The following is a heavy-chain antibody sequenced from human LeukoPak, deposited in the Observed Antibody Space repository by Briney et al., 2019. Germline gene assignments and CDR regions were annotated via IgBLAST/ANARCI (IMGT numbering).Heavy chain of an antibody. CDR3: AKDHTYDYYYGMDV. D-gene: IGHD3-16*01. CDR1: GFTFDDYA. Sequence: GGSLRLSCAASGFTFDDYAMHWVRQAPGKGLEWVSGISRNSGSIGYADSVKGRFTISRDNAKNSLYLQMNSLRAEDTALYYCAKDHTYDYYYGMDVWGQGTTVTVSS. J-gene: IGHJ6*02. CDR2: ISRNSGSI. V-gene: IGHV3-9*01.